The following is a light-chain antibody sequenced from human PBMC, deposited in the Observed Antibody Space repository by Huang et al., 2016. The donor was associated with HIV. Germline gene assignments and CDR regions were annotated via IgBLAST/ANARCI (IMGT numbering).Light chain of an antibody. CDR2: CAS. CDR3: QQYFISPPT. CDR1: QSVLSRPSNKTD. J-gene: IGKJ2*01. Sequence: DIVMTQSPDSLAVSLGERATINCKSSQSVLSRPSNKTDLAWYQQRPGQSPTLLIYCASTRQSGVPDRFGGSGSGTHFTLTISSLQAEDVAFYYCQQYFISPPTFGQGTKLEI. V-gene: IGKV4-1*01.